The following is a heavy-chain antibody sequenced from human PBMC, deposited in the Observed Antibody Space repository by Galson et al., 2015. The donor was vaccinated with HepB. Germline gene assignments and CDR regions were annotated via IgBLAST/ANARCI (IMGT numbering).Heavy chain of an antibody. V-gene: IGHV3-48*01. CDR2: ISSSSSII. J-gene: IGHJ4*02. CDR1: GFTFSSYS. CDR3: ARALSGWYGWGVDY. D-gene: IGHD6-19*01. Sequence: SLRLSCAASGFTFSSYSMNWVRQAPGKGLEWVSYISSSSSIIYYADSVKGRFTISRDNAKNSLYLQMNSLRAEDTAVYYCARALSGWYGWGVDYWGQGTLVTVSS.